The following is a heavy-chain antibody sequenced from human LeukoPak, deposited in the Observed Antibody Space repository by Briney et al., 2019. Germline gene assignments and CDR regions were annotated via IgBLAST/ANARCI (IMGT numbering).Heavy chain of an antibody. Sequence: GGSLRLSCAASGFTFSSHGMYWVRQAPGKGLEWVAVIWSDGSKKYYADSVKGRFTLSRDNSQNILYLQMNSLRAEDTAVYYCAKVYCGGDCYAHYFDYWGQGTLVTVSS. J-gene: IGHJ4*02. D-gene: IGHD2-21*02. CDR1: GFTFSSHG. CDR2: IWSDGSKK. CDR3: AKVYCGGDCYAHYFDY. V-gene: IGHV3-33*06.